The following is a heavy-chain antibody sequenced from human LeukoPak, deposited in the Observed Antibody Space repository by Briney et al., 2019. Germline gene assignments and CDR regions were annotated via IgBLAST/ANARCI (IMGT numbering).Heavy chain of an antibody. D-gene: IGHD2-2*01. CDR1: GFTFSSYA. Sequence: GGSLRLSCAASGFTFSSYAMSWVRQAPGKGLEWVSAISGSGGSTYYADSVKGRFTISRDNSKNTLYLQMNSLRAEDTAVYYCAKDLYKKYCSSTSCYLGDYWGQGTLVTVSS. J-gene: IGHJ4*02. CDR2: ISGSGGST. V-gene: IGHV3-23*01. CDR3: AKDLYKKYCSSTSCYLGDY.